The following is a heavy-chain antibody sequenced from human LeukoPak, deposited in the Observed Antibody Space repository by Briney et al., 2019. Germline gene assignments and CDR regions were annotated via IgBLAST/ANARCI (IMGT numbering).Heavy chain of an antibody. CDR2: IYSGGST. CDR3: ARGTYYYDSSGYFNGRSAYDY. V-gene: IGHV3-66*01. D-gene: IGHD3-22*01. Sequence: GGSLRLSCAASGFTVSSNYMSWVRQAPGKGLEWVSVIYSGGSTYYADSVKGRFTISRDNSKNTLYLQMNSLRAEDTAVYYCARGTYYYDSSGYFNGRSAYDYWGQGTLVTVSS. CDR1: GFTVSSNY. J-gene: IGHJ4*02.